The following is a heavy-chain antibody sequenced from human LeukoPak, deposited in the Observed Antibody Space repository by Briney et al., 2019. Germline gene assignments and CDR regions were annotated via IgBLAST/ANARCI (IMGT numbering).Heavy chain of an antibody. D-gene: IGHD1-26*01. J-gene: IGHJ4*02. Sequence: GGSLRLSCAASGLTFSSYAMSWVRQAPGKGLEWVSVISGSGGSTYYADSVKGRFTISRDNSKNTLYLQMNSLRAEDTAVYYCARDHGIVGATDYFDYWGQGTLVTVSS. CDR2: ISGSGGST. V-gene: IGHV3-23*01. CDR3: ARDHGIVGATDYFDY. CDR1: GLTFSSYA.